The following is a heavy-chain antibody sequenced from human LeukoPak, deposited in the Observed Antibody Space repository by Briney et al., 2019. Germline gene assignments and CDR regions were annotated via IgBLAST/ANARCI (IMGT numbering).Heavy chain of an antibody. J-gene: IGHJ4*02. CDR1: GFTFSRYA. CDR3: AKDLARIVPAAQFDY. CDR2: ISGSGGST. D-gene: IGHD2-2*01. V-gene: IGHV3-23*01. Sequence: GGSLRLSCAASGFTFSRYAMSWLRQAPGKGLEWVSAISGSGGSTYYADSVKGRFTISRDNSKNTLYLQMNSLRAEDTAVYYCAKDLARIVPAAQFDYWGQGTLVTVSS.